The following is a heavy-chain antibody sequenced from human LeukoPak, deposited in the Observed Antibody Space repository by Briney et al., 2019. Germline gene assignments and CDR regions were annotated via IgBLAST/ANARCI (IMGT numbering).Heavy chain of an antibody. CDR2: IIPIFGTA. Sequence: GASVKVSCKASGGTFSGYAISWVRQAPGQGLEWMGGIIPIFGTANYAHKFQRRVTTTADESTSTAYMELSSLRSEDTAVYSCARDRRGNYDILPGYYMGFPSYYYYMDVWGKGTTVTVSS. CDR1: GGTFSGYA. D-gene: IGHD3-9*01. J-gene: IGHJ6*03. V-gene: IGHV1-69*01. CDR3: ARDRRGNYDILPGYYMGFPSYYYYMDV.